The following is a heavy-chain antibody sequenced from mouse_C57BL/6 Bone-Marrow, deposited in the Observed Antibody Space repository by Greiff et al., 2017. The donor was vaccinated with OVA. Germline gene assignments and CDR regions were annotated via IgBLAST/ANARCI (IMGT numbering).Heavy chain of an antibody. D-gene: IGHD1-1*01. CDR1: GFNIKDYY. V-gene: IGHV14-1*01. CDR2: IDPEDGDT. CDR3: TKLSYYGSSYTFYYFDY. Sequence: EVQLQQSGAELVRPGASVKLSCTASGFNIKDYYMHWVKQRPEQGLEWIGRIDPEDGDTEYAPKFQGKATMTADTSSNTAYLQLSSLTSEDTAVYYCTKLSYYGSSYTFYYFDYWGQGTTLTVSS. J-gene: IGHJ2*01.